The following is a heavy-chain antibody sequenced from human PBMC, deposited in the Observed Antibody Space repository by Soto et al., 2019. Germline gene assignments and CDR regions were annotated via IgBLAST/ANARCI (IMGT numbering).Heavy chain of an antibody. D-gene: IGHD6-13*01. V-gene: IGHV3-74*01. Sequence: GGSLRLSCAASGFTFSSYWMHWVRQAPGKGLVWVSRINSDGSSTSYADSVKGRFTISRANAKNTLYLQMNSLRAEDTAVYYCARHQEYSSSWSKRWYYYYGMDVWGQGTTVTVSS. CDR3: ARHQEYSSSWSKRWYYYYGMDV. J-gene: IGHJ6*02. CDR1: GFTFSSYW. CDR2: INSDGSST.